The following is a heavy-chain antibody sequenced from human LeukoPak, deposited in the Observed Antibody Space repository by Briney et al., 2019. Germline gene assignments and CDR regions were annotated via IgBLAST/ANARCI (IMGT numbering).Heavy chain of an antibody. J-gene: IGHJ4*02. Sequence: GGSLRLSCAASGFTFSSYWMTWVRQAPGKGLEWVANIKQDGSQKYYVDSVKGRFTISRDNSKNTMYLQMNSLRAEDTAVYYCASGGGYSSAWHSSDYWGQGTLVTVSS. CDR1: GFTFSSYW. CDR2: IKQDGSQK. V-gene: IGHV3-7*05. D-gene: IGHD6-19*01. CDR3: ASGGGYSSAWHSSDY.